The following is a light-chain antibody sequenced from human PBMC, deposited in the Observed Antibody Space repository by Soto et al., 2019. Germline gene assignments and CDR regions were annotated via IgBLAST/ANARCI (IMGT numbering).Light chain of an antibody. CDR1: QSLLHSNGYNY. V-gene: IGKV2-28*01. CDR2: LGS. CDR3: MQARQTPIT. Sequence: DIVMTQSPLSLPVTPGEPASISCRSSQSLLHSNGYNYLDWYLQKPGQSPQLLIYLGSNRASGVPDRFSGSGSGTDFTLTISRVEAEDVGVYYCMQARQTPITFGQGTRLEIK. J-gene: IGKJ5*01.